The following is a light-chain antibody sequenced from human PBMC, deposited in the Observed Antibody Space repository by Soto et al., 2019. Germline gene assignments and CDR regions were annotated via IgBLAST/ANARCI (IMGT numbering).Light chain of an antibody. CDR1: SSDVAGYNY. CDR3: NSYTSSNTFV. V-gene: IGLV2-14*01. J-gene: IGLJ1*01. CDR2: EVN. Sequence: QSALTQPASVSGSPGQSITISCTGTSSDVAGYNYVSWYQQHPGKAPKLMMYEVNNRPSGVSNRFSGSRSGNTASLTISGLQSEDEAEYYCNSYTSSNTFVFGTGTKVTVL.